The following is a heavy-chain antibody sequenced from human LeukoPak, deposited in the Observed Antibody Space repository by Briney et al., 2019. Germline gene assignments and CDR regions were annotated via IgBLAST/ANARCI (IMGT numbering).Heavy chain of an antibody. V-gene: IGHV3-66*02. CDR3: AREYYDFWSGTFDY. CDR2: IYSGGST. J-gene: IGHJ4*02. D-gene: IGHD3-3*01. Sequence: GGSLRLSCAASGFTVSSDYMSWVRQAPGKGLEWVSVIYSGGSTYYADSVKGRFTISRDNSKNTLYLQMNSLRAEDTAVYYCAREYYDFWSGTFDYWGQGTLVTVSS. CDR1: GFTVSSDY.